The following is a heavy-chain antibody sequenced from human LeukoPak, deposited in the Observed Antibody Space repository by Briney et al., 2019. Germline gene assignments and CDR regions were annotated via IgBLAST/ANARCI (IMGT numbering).Heavy chain of an antibody. J-gene: IGHJ6*03. CDR1: GFTFSSYA. CDR3: AKGGYCSSTSCYRRGYYYYYYMDV. CDR2: ISGSGGST. D-gene: IGHD2-2*02. Sequence: GGSLRLSCAASGFTFSSYAMSWVRQAPGKGLEWVSAISGSGGSTYYADSVKGRFTISRDNSKNTLYLQMNSLRAEDTAVYYCAKGGYCSSTSCYRRGYYYYYYMDVWGKGTTVTVSS. V-gene: IGHV3-23*01.